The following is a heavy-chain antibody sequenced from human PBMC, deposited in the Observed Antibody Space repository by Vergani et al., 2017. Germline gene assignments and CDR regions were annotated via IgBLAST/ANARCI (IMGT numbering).Heavy chain of an antibody. D-gene: IGHD3-22*01. CDR2: ISGSGGST. CDR1: GFTFSSYA. CDR3: AKDHYYDSSGYGGGASFFDY. J-gene: IGHJ4*02. Sequence: EVQLLESGGGLVQPGGSLRLSCAASGFTFSSYALSWVRQAPGKGLEGVSAISGSGGSTYYADSVKGRFTISRDKSKNTLYRQMNILTAEDTAVDYCAKDHYYDSSGYGGGASFFDYWGQGTLVTVSS. V-gene: IGHV3-23*01.